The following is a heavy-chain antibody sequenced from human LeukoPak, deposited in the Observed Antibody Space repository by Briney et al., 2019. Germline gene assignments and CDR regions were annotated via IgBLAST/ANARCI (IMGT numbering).Heavy chain of an antibody. Sequence: GASVKVSCKASGGTFSSYAVSWVRLAPGQGLEWMGGIIPLFRASIYAQKFQGRVTITADESTSTAYMELSSLRSEDTAVYYCARSGASVLRFLEWLPGSEDYWGQGTLVTVSS. V-gene: IGHV1-69*13. CDR2: IIPLFRAS. CDR1: GGTFSSYA. J-gene: IGHJ4*02. CDR3: ARSGASVLRFLEWLPGSEDY. D-gene: IGHD3-3*01.